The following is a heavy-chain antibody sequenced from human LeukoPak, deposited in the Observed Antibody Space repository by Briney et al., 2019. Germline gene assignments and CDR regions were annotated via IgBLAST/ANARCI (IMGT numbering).Heavy chain of an antibody. CDR1: GYTFTGYY. V-gene: IGHV1-2*02. D-gene: IGHD3-22*01. Sequence: ASVKVSCKASGYTFTGYYMHWVRQAPGQGLEWMGWINPNSGGTNYAQKFQGRVTMTRDTSISTVYMELSSLRSEDTAVYYCARDRGDYYDSSGYYDYWGQGTLVTVSS. CDR2: INPNSGGT. J-gene: IGHJ4*02. CDR3: ARDRGDYYDSSGYYDY.